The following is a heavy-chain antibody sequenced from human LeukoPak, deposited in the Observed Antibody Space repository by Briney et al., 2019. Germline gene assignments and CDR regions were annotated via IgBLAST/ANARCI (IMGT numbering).Heavy chain of an antibody. D-gene: IGHD2/OR15-2a*01. CDR2: IHYSGST. CDR3: ARETSMNWFDP. CDR1: GGSISSYY. V-gene: IGHV4-59*01. Sequence: PSETLSLTCTVSGGSISSYYWSWIRQPPGKGLEWIGYIHYSGSTNYNPSLKSRVTISVDTSKNQFSLKLSSVTAADTAVYYCARETSMNWFDPWGQGTLVTVSS. J-gene: IGHJ5*02.